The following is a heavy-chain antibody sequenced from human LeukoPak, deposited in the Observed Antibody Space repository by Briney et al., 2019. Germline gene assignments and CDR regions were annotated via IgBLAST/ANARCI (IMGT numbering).Heavy chain of an antibody. J-gene: IGHJ4*02. CDR2: INNDGSST. CDR1: GFTFSSYW. Sequence: PGRSLRLSCAASGFTFSSYWMHWVRQAPGKGLVWVSRINNDGSSTNYADSVKGRFTISRDYAKNTLYLQMNSLRADDTAVYYCAGTYWADYWGQGTLVTVSS. V-gene: IGHV3-74*01. D-gene: IGHD2-8*02. CDR3: AGTYWADY.